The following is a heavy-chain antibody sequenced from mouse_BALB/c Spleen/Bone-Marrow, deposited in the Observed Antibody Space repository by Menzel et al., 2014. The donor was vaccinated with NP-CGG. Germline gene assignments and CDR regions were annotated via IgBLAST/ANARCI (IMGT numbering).Heavy chain of an antibody. CDR2: INPDSSTI. CDR1: GFDFSRYW. Sequence: EVMLVESGGGLVQPGGSLKITCAASGFDFSRYWMSWVRQAPGKGLEWIGEINPDSSTINYTPSLKDKFIISRDNVKNTLYLQMSKVRSEDTAFYYCAKLNFYGNLFVWGAGTTVTVSS. D-gene: IGHD1-1*01. CDR3: AKLNFYGNLFV. V-gene: IGHV4-1*02. J-gene: IGHJ1*01.